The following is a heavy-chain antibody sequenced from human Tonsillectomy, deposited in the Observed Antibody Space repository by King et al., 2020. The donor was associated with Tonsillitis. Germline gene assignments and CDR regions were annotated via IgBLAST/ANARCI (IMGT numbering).Heavy chain of an antibody. V-gene: IGHV4-59*08. Sequence: QLQESGPGLAKPSETLSLTCTVSGGSIRSHYWSWIRQPPGKGLEWIGYIYSSGCTTDNPSLKSRVTISVDTSKNQFSLKLSSVTAADTAVYYCARLLPEYSRSAGCFDYWGQGTLVTVSS. CDR2: IYSSGCT. CDR1: GGSIRSHY. J-gene: IGHJ4*02. D-gene: IGHD6-6*01. CDR3: ARLLPEYSRSAGCFDY.